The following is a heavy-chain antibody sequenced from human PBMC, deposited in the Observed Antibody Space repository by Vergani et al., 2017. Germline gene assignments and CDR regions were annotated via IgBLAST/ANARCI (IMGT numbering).Heavy chain of an antibody. CDR3: ARGGLGGSGCYNYYYYVMDG. CDR1: GGTFSSYA. Sequence: QVQLVQSGAEVKKPGSSVKVSCKASGGTFSSYAISWVRQAPGQGLEWMGGIIPMFGTAKYAQKLQGRVTITADESTRTAYMELSSLRSDDTAVYYCARGGLGGSGCYNYYYYVMDGWGQGTMVTVSS. V-gene: IGHV1-69*12. J-gene: IGHJ6*02. D-gene: IGHD6-19*01. CDR2: IIPMFGTA.